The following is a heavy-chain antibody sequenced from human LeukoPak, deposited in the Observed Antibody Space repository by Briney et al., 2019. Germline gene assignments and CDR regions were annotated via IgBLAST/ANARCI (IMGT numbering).Heavy chain of an antibody. Sequence: GRSLRLSCAASGFTFSSYGMHWVRQAPGKGLEWVAVIWYDGSNKYYADSVKGRFTISRDNSKNTLYLQMNSLRAEDTAVYYCASSYYYDSSGSLFDYWGQGTLVTVSS. CDR3: ASSYYYDSSGSLFDY. D-gene: IGHD3-22*01. J-gene: IGHJ4*02. CDR2: IWYDGSNK. CDR1: GFTFSSYG. V-gene: IGHV3-33*01.